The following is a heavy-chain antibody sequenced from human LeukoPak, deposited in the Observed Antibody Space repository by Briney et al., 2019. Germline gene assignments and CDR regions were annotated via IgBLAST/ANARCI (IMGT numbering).Heavy chain of an antibody. CDR2: IYYSGST. CDR3: ASLRDYYGSGSPDY. CDR1: GGSISIISYY. Sequence: SETRSLTCPVSGGSISIISYYWGWIRHPPGKGLEWMGSIYYSGSTYYNPSLKSRVTISVDTSKNQFSLKLSSVTAADTAVYYCASLRDYYGSGSPDYWGQGTLVTVSS. J-gene: IGHJ4*02. V-gene: IGHV4-39*07. D-gene: IGHD3-10*01.